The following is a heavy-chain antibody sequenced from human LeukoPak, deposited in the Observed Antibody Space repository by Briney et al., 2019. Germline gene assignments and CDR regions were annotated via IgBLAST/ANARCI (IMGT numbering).Heavy chain of an antibody. J-gene: IGHJ4*02. D-gene: IGHD6-19*01. CDR2: ISSSGSTI. CDR3: ARRHPVAGSFDY. Sequence: GGSLRLSCAASGFTFSSYWMSWVRQAPGKGLEWVSYISSSGSTIYYADSVKGRFTISRDNAKNSLYLQMNSLRAEDTAVYYCARRHPVAGSFDYWGQGTLVTVSS. V-gene: IGHV3-48*04. CDR1: GFTFSSYW.